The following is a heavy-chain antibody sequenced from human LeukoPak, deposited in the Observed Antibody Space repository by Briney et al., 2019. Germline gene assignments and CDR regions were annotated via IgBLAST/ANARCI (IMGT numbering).Heavy chain of an antibody. CDR2: INTDGSST. J-gene: IGHJ4*02. D-gene: IGHD5-18*01. Sequence: PGGSLRLSCAASGFTFSSYWMHWVRQAPGKGLVWVSRINTDGSSTSYADSVKGRFTISRDNAKNTLYLQMNSLRAEDTAVYYCASPLKHSYGFDYWSQGTLVTVSS. CDR1: GFTFSSYW. CDR3: ASPLKHSYGFDY. V-gene: IGHV3-74*01.